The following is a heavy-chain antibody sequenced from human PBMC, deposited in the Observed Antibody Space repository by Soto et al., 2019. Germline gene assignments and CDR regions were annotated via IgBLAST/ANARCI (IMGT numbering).Heavy chain of an antibody. CDR3: AKRIAVGPRGHYYGMDV. CDR2: IIPIFGTA. D-gene: IGHD6-19*01. Sequence: SVKVSCKASGGTFSSYAISWVRQAPGQGLEWMGGIIPIFGTANYAQKFQGRVTITADESTSTAYMELSSLRSEDTAVYYCAKRIAVGPRGHYYGMDVCGQGTTVTVSS. J-gene: IGHJ6*02. CDR1: GGTFSSYA. V-gene: IGHV1-69*13.